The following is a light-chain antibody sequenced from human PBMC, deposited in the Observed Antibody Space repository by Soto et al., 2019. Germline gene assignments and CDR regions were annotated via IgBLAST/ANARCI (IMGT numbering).Light chain of an antibody. CDR2: DNN. Sequence: QSVLTQPPSVSAAPGQKVTISCSGSSSNIRNNYVSWYQQLPGTAPKLLIYDNNKRPSGIPDRFSGSKSGTSATLGITGLQTGDEADYYCGTWDSSLSVVFGGGTKLTVL. V-gene: IGLV1-51*01. CDR1: SSNIRNNY. J-gene: IGLJ2*01. CDR3: GTWDSSLSVV.